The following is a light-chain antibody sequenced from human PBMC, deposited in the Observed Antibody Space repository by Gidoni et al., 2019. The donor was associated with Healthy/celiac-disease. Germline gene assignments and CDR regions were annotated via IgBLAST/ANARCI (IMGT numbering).Light chain of an antibody. CDR1: QSISSY. V-gene: IGKV1-39*01. CDR3: QQSYSTHT. Sequence: IQITQSPSSLSASVGDRVTITCLASQSISSYLNWYQQKPGKAPKLLIYAASSLQSGVQSRFSGRGAGTDFTITSSSLEHEDVANYYCQQSYSTHTFGGGTKVEIK. J-gene: IGKJ4*01. CDR2: AAS.